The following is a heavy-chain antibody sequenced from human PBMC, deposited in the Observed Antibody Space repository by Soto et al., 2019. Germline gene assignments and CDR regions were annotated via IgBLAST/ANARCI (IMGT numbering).Heavy chain of an antibody. CDR1: GYTFTDYY. V-gene: IGHV1-2*04. Sequence: QVQLVQSGAEVKKPGASVKVTCKATGYTFTDYYIHWVRQAPGQGLEWMGWINPDRGDTNYAQRFQGWVTMIRDTSISTDYMELSRLKDDDTALYYCARGDRVLVTSVSSYYIDVWGKGTTVTVSS. CDR2: INPDRGDT. CDR3: ARGDRVLVTSVSSYYIDV. D-gene: IGHD5-18*01. J-gene: IGHJ6*03.